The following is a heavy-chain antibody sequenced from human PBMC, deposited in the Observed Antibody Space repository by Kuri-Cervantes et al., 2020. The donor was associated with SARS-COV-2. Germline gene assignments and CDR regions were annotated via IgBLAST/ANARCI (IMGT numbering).Heavy chain of an antibody. CDR2: IKQDGSEK. CDR3: ARDFRSATGPDY. J-gene: IGHJ4*02. Sequence: GESLKISCAASGFTFSSYWMSWVRQAPGKGLEWVANIKQDGSEKYYVDSVKGRFTISRDNSKNTLHLQMNSLRSEATAVYYCARDFRSATGPDYWGQGTRVTVSS. CDR1: GFTFSSYW. V-gene: IGHV3-7*01. D-gene: IGHD4-17*01.